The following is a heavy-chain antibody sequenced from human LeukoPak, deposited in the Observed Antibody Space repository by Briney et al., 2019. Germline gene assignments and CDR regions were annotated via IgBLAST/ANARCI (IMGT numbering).Heavy chain of an antibody. D-gene: IGHD6-19*01. CDR2: ISGGGGSI. CDR3: AKTRGWTDNGFAP. V-gene: IGHV3-23*01. Sequence: GGSLRLSCAASGFTFSSYAMNWVRQAPGQGLEWVSAISGGGGSIYYADSVKGRFTISRDNSKNRLYLQMNSLRAEDTAVYYCAKTRGWTDNGFAPWGQGTLVTVSS. J-gene: IGHJ5*02. CDR1: GFTFSSYA.